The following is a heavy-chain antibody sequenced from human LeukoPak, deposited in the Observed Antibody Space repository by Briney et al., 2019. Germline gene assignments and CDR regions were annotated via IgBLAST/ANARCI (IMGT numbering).Heavy chain of an antibody. CDR1: GFIFSRLA. V-gene: IGHV3-23*01. Sequence: GGSLRLSCAGSGFIFSRLAMTWVRQAPGKGLEWVSSISGSGGSTYYADSVKGRFTISRDNAKNTLYLQMNSLRAEDTAVYYCARVSSYDSSGYYSPYFDYWGQGTLVTVSS. CDR2: ISGSGGST. D-gene: IGHD3-22*01. J-gene: IGHJ4*02. CDR3: ARVSSYDSSGYYSPYFDY.